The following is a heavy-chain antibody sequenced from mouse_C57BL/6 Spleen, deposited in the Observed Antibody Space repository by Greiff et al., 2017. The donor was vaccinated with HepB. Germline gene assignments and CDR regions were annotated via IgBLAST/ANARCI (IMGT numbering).Heavy chain of an antibody. V-gene: IGHV1-81*01. CDR2: IYPRSGNT. CDR1: GYTFTSYG. J-gene: IGHJ4*01. CDR3: ARAGDYDYDGYYYAMDY. D-gene: IGHD2-4*01. Sequence: QVQLQQSGAELARPGASVKLSCKASGYTFTSYGISWVKQRTGQGLEWIGEIYPRSGNTYYNEKFKGKATLTADKSSSTAYMELRSLTSEDSAVYLCARAGDYDYDGYYYAMDYWGQGTSVTVSS.